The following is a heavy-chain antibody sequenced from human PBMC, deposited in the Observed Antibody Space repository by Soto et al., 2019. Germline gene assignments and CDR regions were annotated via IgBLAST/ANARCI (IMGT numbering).Heavy chain of an antibody. CDR3: AGRQYLASFDS. CDR1: SYSIRTTTYY. D-gene: IGHD2-2*01. CDR2: IFYTGST. Sequence: SETLSLTCTIPSYSIRTTTYYWGSVRQPPGKGLQWIGSIFYTGSTYYNPSLKSRVTISVDTSKNQFSLKLNSVTAADTAVYYCAGRQYLASFDSWSQGTLVTVS. V-gene: IGHV4-39*01. J-gene: IGHJ4*02.